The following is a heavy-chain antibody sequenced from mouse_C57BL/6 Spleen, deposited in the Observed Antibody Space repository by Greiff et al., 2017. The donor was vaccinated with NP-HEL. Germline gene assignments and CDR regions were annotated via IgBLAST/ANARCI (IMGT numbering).Heavy chain of an antibody. V-gene: IGHV1-69*01. D-gene: IGHD3-1*01. Sequence: VQLQQPGAELVMPGASVKLSCKASGYTFTSYWMHWVKQRPGQGLEWIGEIDPSDSYTNYNQKFKGKSTLTVDKSSSTAYMQLSSLTSEDSAVYYCAAGPYAMDYWGQGTSVTVSS. CDR2: IDPSDSYT. CDR1: GYTFTSYW. CDR3: AAGPYAMDY. J-gene: IGHJ4*01.